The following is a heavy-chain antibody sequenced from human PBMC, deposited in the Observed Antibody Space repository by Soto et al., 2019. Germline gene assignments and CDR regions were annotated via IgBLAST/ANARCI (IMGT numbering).Heavy chain of an antibody. V-gene: IGHV3-23*01. J-gene: IGHJ4*02. CDR2: ISGSGGST. D-gene: IGHD3-9*01. Sequence: PGGSLRLSCAASGFTFSSYAMSWVRQAPGKGLEWVSAISGSGGSTYYADSVKGRFTISRDNSKNTLYLQMNSLRAEDTAVYYCAKVSDILTDPTPDYWGQGTLVTVSS. CDR1: GFTFSSYA. CDR3: AKVSDILTDPTPDY.